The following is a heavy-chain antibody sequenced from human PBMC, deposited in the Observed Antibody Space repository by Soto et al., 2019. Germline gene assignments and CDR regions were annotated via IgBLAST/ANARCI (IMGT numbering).Heavy chain of an antibody. CDR3: ARALSSAAGLYFDY. CDR1: GGSISSYY. D-gene: IGHD6-13*01. J-gene: IGHJ4*02. V-gene: IGHV4-4*07. Sequence: QVQLQESGPGLVKPSETLSLTCTVSGGSISSYYWSWLRQPAGKVLEWIGRIHTTENTNYNPSLKNRVTMSVDTSNNQFSLRLSSLTAADTAVYYCARALSSAAGLYFDYWGQGTLVTVSS. CDR2: IHTTENT.